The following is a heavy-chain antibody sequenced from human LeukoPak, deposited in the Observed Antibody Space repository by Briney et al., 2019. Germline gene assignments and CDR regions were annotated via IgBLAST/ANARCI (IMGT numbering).Heavy chain of an antibody. D-gene: IGHD3/OR15-3a*01. CDR2: IKQDGSEK. CDR1: GFTFSSYW. V-gene: IGHV3-7*01. J-gene: IGHJ4*02. Sequence: GGSLRLSCAASGFTFSSYWMSWVRQAPGKGLEWVANIKQDGSEKYYVDSVKGRFTISRDNSKYTLYLQMNSLRAEDTAVYFCAKGQDFFFDYWGRGTLVAVSS. CDR3: AKGQDFFFDY.